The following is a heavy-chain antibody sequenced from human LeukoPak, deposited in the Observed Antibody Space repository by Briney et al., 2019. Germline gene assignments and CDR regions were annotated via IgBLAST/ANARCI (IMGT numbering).Heavy chain of an antibody. CDR1: GYTFTSYG. CDR3: ASDVAVAGDYNWFDP. V-gene: IGHV1-18*01. CDR2: ISAYNGNT. D-gene: IGHD6-19*01. Sequence: GASVKVSCKASGYTFTSYGISWVRQARGQGLEWMGWISAYNGNTNYAQKLQGRVTMTTDTSTSTAYKELRSRRSDDTAVYYCASDVAVAGDYNWFDPWGQGTLVTVSS. J-gene: IGHJ5*02.